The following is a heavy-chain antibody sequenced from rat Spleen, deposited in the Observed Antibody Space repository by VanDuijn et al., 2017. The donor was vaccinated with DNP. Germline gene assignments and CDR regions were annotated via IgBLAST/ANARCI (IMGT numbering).Heavy chain of an antibody. CDR1: GFTFINYY. D-gene: IGHD3-8*01. J-gene: IGHJ2*01. CDR2: ISPGGGST. V-gene: IGHV5-27*01. CDR3: TSNPHIRTAAPFDY. Sequence: EVQLVESGGGLVQPGRSLKLSCAASGFTFINYYMAWVRQAPTGGLEWVAYISPGGGSTYYRDSVKGRFTISRDNAKSTLYLQMDSLRSEDTATYYCTSNPHIRTAAPFDYWGQGVMVTVSS.